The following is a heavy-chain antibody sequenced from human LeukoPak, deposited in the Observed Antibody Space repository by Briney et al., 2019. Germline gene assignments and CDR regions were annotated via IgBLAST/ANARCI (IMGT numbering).Heavy chain of an antibody. Sequence: SQTLSLTCTVSGDSITTGDYFWSWIRQPAGKALEWIGRISKSGSTNYNPSLKSRVTISVDTSKNQFSLKLSSVTAADTAVYYCARHHLRITMIVVVIMGTGAFDIWGQGTMVTVSS. J-gene: IGHJ3*02. CDR3: ARHHLRITMIVVVIMGTGAFDI. CDR1: GDSITTGDYF. CDR2: ISKSGST. D-gene: IGHD3-22*01. V-gene: IGHV4-61*02.